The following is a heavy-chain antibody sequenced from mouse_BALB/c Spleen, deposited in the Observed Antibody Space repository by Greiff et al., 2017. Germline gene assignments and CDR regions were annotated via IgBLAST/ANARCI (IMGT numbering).Heavy chain of an antibody. Sequence: QVQLQQSGPQLVRPGASVKISCKASGYSFTSYWMHWVKQRPGQGLEWIGMIDPSDSETRLNQKFKDKATLTVDKSSSTAYMQLSSPTSEDSAVYYCARSRTGPFDYWGQGTTLTVSS. CDR3: ARSRTGPFDY. V-gene: IGHV1S126*01. CDR2: IDPSDSET. CDR1: GYSFTSYW. J-gene: IGHJ2*01. D-gene: IGHD4-1*01.